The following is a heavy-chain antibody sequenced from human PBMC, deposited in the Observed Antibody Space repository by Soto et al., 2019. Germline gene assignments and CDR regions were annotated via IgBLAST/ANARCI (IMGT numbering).Heavy chain of an antibody. Sequence: FGPTLVNPTQTLTLTCTFSGFSLSTRGVGVGSIRQPPGKALEWLALIYWDDDKRYSPSLKNRVSITKDTSKNQVVLTMTNMEPVDPATYYRAXPEYFCSADSCHPPFSFWGQGTLVTVSS. CDR3: AXPEYFCSADSCHPPFSF. J-gene: IGHJ4*02. CDR2: IYWDDDK. CDR1: GFSLSTRGVG. D-gene: IGHD2-15*01. V-gene: IGHV2-5*02.